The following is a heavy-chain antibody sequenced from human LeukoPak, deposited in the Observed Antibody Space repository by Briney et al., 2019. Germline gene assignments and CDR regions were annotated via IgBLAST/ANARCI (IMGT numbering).Heavy chain of an antibody. V-gene: IGHV3-48*01. CDR2: ISNSDDTR. CDR1: DYTFTSYS. Sequence: PGGSLRLSCAASDYTFTSYSMSWVRQAPGKGLEWVSFISNSDDTRYYADSVRGRFTISRDDAKNTLYLQMNSLRAEDTAVYYCARSGTIYYDSSGASSPGAFDIWGQGTVVTVSS. J-gene: IGHJ3*02. CDR3: ARSGTIYYDSSGASSPGAFDI. D-gene: IGHD3-22*01.